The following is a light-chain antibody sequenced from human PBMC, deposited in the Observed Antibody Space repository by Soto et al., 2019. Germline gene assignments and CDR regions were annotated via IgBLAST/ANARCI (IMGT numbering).Light chain of an antibody. CDR1: QSISSY. J-gene: IGKJ3*01. Sequence: DIQMTQSPSSLSASVGDRVTITCRASQSISSYLNWYQQKPGKAPKLLIYAASSLQSGVPSRFSGSGSGTDFTLTISSLQPEDFATYYCQQSDSTLGGFTFGPGTKVDIK. V-gene: IGKV1-39*01. CDR2: AAS. CDR3: QQSDSTLGGFT.